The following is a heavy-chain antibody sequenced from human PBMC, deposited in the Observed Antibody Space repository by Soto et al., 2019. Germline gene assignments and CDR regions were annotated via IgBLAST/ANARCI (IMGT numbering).Heavy chain of an antibody. V-gene: IGHV3-7*05. J-gene: IGHJ6*02. CDR3: ARDGSTSGYSYDYHGMDV. Sequence: EVQLVESGGGLVQPGGSLRLSCAASGFTFRTYWLSWVRQVPGKGLEWVANINLDGSEKNYVDSVKGRFTISRDNARNSLYLQMRSLRAEDTALYYCARDGSTSGYSYDYHGMDVWGQGTRVTVSS. CDR2: INLDGSEK. D-gene: IGHD5-18*01. CDR1: GFTFRTYW.